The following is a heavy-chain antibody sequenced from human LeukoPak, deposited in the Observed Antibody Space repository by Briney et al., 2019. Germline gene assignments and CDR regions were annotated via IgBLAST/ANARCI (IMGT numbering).Heavy chain of an antibody. CDR2: IRYDGSNK. CDR3: AKDMATVTYDAFDI. V-gene: IGHV3-30*02. J-gene: IGHJ3*02. Sequence: GGSLRLSCAASGFTFSSHGMHWVRQAPGKGLEWVAFIRYDGSNKYYADSVKGRFTISRDNSKNTLYLQMNSLRAEDTAVYYCAKDMATVTYDAFDIWGQGTMVTVSS. D-gene: IGHD4-17*01. CDR1: GFTFSSHG.